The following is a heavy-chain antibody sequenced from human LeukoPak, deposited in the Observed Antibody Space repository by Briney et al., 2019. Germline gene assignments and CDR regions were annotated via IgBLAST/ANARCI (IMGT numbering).Heavy chain of an antibody. CDR1: GGFFSGYY. CDR3: ARGCDYGAQLSAFDI. D-gene: IGHD4-17*01. V-gene: IGHV4-34*01. CDR2: INHSGST. Sequence: SETLSLTCAVYGGFFSGYYWSWIRQRPGKGLEWIGEINHSGSTNYNPSLKSRVTISVDTSKNQFSLKLSSVTAADTAVYYCARGCDYGAQLSAFDIWGQGTMVTVSS. J-gene: IGHJ3*02.